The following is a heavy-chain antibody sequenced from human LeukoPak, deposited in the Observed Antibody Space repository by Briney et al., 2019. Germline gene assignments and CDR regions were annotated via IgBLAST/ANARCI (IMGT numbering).Heavy chain of an antibody. CDR2: FSWEGGST. CDR1: GFTFDDYA. CDR3: AKTLVGYSYGTDYYGMDV. V-gene: IGHV3-43D*04. Sequence: GGSLRLSCAASGFTFDDYAMHWVREARGKGVEWVSLFSWEGGSTYCADSVKGRFTISRDNSKNYLYLQMNSLRAEDTALYYCAKTLVGYSYGTDYYGMDVWGKGTTVTVSS. J-gene: IGHJ6*04. D-gene: IGHD5-18*01.